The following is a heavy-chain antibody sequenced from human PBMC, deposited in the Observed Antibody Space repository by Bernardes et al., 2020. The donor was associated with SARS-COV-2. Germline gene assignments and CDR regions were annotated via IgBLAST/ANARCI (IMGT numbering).Heavy chain of an antibody. J-gene: IGHJ4*02. Sequence: GGSLCLSCAASGFSFRDYSMNWVRQAPGKGLEWVSSISTRSDTLYYADSVRGRFAISRDDAKNSLYLQMNSLRAEDTAVYYCARDPAVAGSLPMDFWGQGTLVTVSS. CDR3: ARDPAVAGSLPMDF. CDR1: GFSFRDYS. D-gene: IGHD6-19*01. CDR2: ISTRSDTL. V-gene: IGHV3-21*01.